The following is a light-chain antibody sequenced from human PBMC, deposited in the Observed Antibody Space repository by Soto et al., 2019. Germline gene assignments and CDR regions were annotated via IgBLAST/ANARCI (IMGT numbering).Light chain of an antibody. J-gene: IGLJ3*02. CDR2: EDN. V-gene: IGLV2-23*01. Sequence: QSALTQPASVSGSPGQSITISCSGTSSDVGSLKFVAWYQQHPGKAPKVLIYEDNKRPSGISFRFSGSKSGNTASLTISGLQSDDESHYYCCSYTGSGTLWVFGGGTKLTVL. CDR1: SSDVGSLKF. CDR3: CSYTGSGTLWV.